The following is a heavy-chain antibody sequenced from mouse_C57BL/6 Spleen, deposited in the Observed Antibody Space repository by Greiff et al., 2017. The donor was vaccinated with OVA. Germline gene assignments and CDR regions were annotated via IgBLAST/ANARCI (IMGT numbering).Heavy chain of an antibody. CDR2: IDPSDSET. D-gene: IGHD4-1*01. J-gene: IGHJ4*01. Sequence: QVHVKQSGAELVRPGSSVKLSCKASGYTFTSYWMHWVKQRPIQGLEWIGNIDPSDSETHYNQKFKDKATLTVDKSSSTAYMQLSSLTSEDSAVYYCARGITGRDYYAMDYWGQGTSVTVSS. CDR1: GYTFTSYW. CDR3: ARGITGRDYYAMDY. V-gene: IGHV1-52*01.